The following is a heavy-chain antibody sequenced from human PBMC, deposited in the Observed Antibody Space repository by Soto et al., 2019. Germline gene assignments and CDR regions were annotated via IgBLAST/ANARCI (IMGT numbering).Heavy chain of an antibody. CDR3: ARVVGALGHWFDP. CDR1: GYTFTSYG. Sequence: QVQLVQSGGEVKKPGASVKVSCKASGYTFTSYGISWVRQAPGQGLEWMGRISAYNGNTNYAQKLQGRVTMTTDTTTGTAYMELRSLRSGDTAVYYCARVVGALGHWFDPWGQGTLVTVSS. D-gene: IGHD1-26*01. CDR2: ISAYNGNT. J-gene: IGHJ5*02. V-gene: IGHV1-18*01.